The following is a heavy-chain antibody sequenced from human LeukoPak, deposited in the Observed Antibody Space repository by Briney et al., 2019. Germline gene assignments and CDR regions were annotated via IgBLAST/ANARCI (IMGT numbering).Heavy chain of an antibody. D-gene: IGHD6-13*01. V-gene: IGHV3-53*01. CDR1: GFTVSSSY. Sequence: GGSLRLSCAASGFTVSSSYLSWVRQAPGKGLEWISLIYRDGSIFYAGSVKGRFTISRDNAKNSLYLQMNSLRAEDTAVYYCARDGAALAFDYWGQGTLVTVSS. J-gene: IGHJ4*02. CDR2: IYRDGSI. CDR3: ARDGAALAFDY.